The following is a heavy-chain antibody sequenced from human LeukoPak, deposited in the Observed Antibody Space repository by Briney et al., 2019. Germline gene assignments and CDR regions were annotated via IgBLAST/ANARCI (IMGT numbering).Heavy chain of an antibody. CDR1: GGSISGSSYF. CDR3: ARAFVGMATLDY. J-gene: IGHJ4*02. Sequence: SETLSLTCTVSGGSISGSSYFWGWIRQPPGKGLEWIGSIYYSGSTYYNPSLKSRVTISVDTSKNQFSLKLSSVTAADTAVYYCARAFVGMATLDYWGQGTLVTVSS. D-gene: IGHD5-24*01. CDR2: IYYSGST. V-gene: IGHV4-39*01.